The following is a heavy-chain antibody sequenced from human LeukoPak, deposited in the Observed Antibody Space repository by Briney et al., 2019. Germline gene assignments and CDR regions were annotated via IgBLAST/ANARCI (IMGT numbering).Heavy chain of an antibody. CDR3: ARGTAGDPY. Sequence: DPSETLSLTCTVSGGSISSGDYFWSWIRQPPGKGLEWIGYIHYDGSTYYNPSLKSRVTISVDASKNQFSLKLSSVTAADTAVYYCARGTAGDPYWGQGTLVTVSS. J-gene: IGHJ4*02. CDR2: IHYDGST. CDR1: GGSISSGDYF. D-gene: IGHD2-21*01. V-gene: IGHV4-30-4*01.